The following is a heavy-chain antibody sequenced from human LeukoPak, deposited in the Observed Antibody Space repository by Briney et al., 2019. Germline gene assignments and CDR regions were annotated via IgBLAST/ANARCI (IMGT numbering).Heavy chain of an antibody. J-gene: IGHJ4*02. V-gene: IGHV3-30*04. CDR1: GFTFSSYA. Sequence: GGSLRLSCAASGFTFSSYAMHWVRQAPGKGLEWVAVISYDGSNKYYADSVKGRFTISRDNSKNTLYLQMNSLRAEDTAVYYCARDYYDSSGYYGTTGYWGQGTLVTVSS. CDR3: ARDYYDSSGYYGTTGY. CDR2: ISYDGSNK. D-gene: IGHD3-22*01.